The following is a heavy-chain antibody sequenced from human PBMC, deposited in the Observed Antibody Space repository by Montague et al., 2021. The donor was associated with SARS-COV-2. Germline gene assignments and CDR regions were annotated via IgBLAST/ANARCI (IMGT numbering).Heavy chain of an antibody. Sequence: SETLSLTCSVSGGSITDRTYYWGCIRQSPGKGLEWIGAINYSETTYYNPSLKSRVTISLDTAKNQFSLKMTSVTAADTAVYYCARHWGIAAAGNWGQGTLVTVSS. CDR1: GGSITDRTYY. J-gene: IGHJ4*02. D-gene: IGHD6-13*01. CDR3: ARHWGIAAAGN. CDR2: INYSETT. V-gene: IGHV4-39*01.